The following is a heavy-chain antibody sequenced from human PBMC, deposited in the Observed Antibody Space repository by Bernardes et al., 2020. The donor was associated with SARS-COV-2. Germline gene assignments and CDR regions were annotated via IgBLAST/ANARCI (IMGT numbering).Heavy chain of an antibody. D-gene: IGHD5-12*01. J-gene: IGHJ6*02. CDR1: GYNFTTYW. CDR2: IDPSDSYI. CDR3: ARRGVGPRWDFDYGMDV. Sequence: GESLKISCKASGYNFTTYWINWVRQMPGKGLEWMGRIDPSDSYINYSPAFQGHVTISADRSITTAYLQWSSLKASDTAMYFCARRGVGPRWDFDYGMDVWGQGTAVTVSS. V-gene: IGHV5-10-1*01.